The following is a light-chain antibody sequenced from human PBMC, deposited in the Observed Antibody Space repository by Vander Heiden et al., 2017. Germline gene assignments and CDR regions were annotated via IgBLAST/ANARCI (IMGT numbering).Light chain of an antibody. CDR3: QQCYSYYT. Sequence: DIQMTQSPSTLSASVGDRVTITCRASQSIGNWLAWYQQKPGKAPKLLIYKASNLEGGVPSRFSGSGSGTEFSLTISSLQPDDFATYYCQQCYSYYTFGQGTKVEIK. J-gene: IGKJ1*01. V-gene: IGKV1-5*03. CDR1: QSIGNW. CDR2: KAS.